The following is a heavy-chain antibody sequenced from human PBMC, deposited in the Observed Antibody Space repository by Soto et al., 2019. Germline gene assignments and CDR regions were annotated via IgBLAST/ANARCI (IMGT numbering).Heavy chain of an antibody. D-gene: IGHD4-17*01. J-gene: IGHJ3*01. Sequence: GGSLRLSCEGSGFNFRNFNMIWVRQAPGRGLEWVSSVSGSSSYIYYADSVKGRFTVSRDNANNLVFLQMNGLRPEDTAMYYCARDLRGHYGPWGQGTMVTVSS. CDR3: ARDLRGHYGP. CDR2: VSGSSSYI. CDR1: GFNFRNFN. V-gene: IGHV3-21*06.